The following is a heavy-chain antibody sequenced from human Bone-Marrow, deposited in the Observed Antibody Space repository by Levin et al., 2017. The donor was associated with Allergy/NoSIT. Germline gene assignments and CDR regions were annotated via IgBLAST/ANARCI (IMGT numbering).Heavy chain of an antibody. D-gene: IGHD6-19*01. Sequence: SETLSLTCSVSGGSINVYFWSWIRQPAGKGLEWIGRLYSTGTTNHNPSLSSRLSMSLDASKNEFSLSLASVTAADTAVYFCVAGGLSSSTTFDTWGPGSLISVSS. CDR2: LYSTGTT. CDR3: VAGGLSSSTTFDT. V-gene: IGHV4-4*07. J-gene: IGHJ5*02. CDR1: GGSINVYF.